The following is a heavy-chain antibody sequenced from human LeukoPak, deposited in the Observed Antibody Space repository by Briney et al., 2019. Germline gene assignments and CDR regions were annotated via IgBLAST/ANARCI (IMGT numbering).Heavy chain of an antibody. V-gene: IGHV4-4*07. D-gene: IGHD5-18*01. CDR2: IYTSGST. CDR1: GGSISSYY. J-gene: IGHJ4*02. Sequence: SETLSLTCTVSGGSISSYYWSWIRQPAGKGLEWIGRIYTSGSTNYNPSLKSRVTMSVDTSENQFSLKLSSVTAADTAVYYCARDQVDTAMVTVYFDYWGQGTLVTVSS. CDR3: ARDQVDTAMVTVYFDY.